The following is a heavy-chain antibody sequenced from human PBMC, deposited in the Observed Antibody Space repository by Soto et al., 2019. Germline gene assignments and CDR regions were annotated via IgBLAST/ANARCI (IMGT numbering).Heavy chain of an antibody. D-gene: IGHD3-16*01. J-gene: IGHJ4*02. V-gene: IGHV3-30*18. CDR2: ISYDGSNK. Sequence: QVQLVESGGGVVQPGRCLRLSCAASGFTFSSYGMHWVRQAPGKGLEWVAVISYDGSNKYYADSVKGRFTISRDNSKNTLYLQMNSLRAADTAVYYWAKDEGDGGQGTLVTVSS. CDR3: AKDEGD. CDR1: GFTFSSYG.